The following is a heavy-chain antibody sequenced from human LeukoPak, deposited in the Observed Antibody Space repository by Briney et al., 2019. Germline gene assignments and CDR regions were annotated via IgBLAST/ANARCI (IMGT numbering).Heavy chain of an antibody. CDR2: IYPGDSDT. CDR1: GYNVSNYW. J-gene: IGHJ3*02. Sequence: GESLKISCKGSGYNVSNYWIGWVRQMPGKGLEWMGIIYPGDSDTRYSPSFQGQVTISADKSISTAYLQWSSLKASDTAMYYCARAPPGDYYGSGSYAFDIWGQGTMVTVSS. CDR3: ARAPPGDYYGSGSYAFDI. D-gene: IGHD3-10*01. V-gene: IGHV5-51*01.